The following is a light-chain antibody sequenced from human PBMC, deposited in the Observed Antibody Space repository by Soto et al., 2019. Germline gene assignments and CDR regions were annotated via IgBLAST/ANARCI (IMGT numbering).Light chain of an antibody. CDR1: SSDVGGYNY. CDR3: ISYTVSRSYV. J-gene: IGLJ1*01. V-gene: IGLV2-14*01. CDR2: SVS. Sequence: QSALTQPASVSGSPGQSITISCTGTSSDVGGYNYVSWFQQFPGKTPKLVIYSVSNRPSGVSYRFSGSKSGNTASLTISGLQADDEADYYCISYTVSRSYVFGPGTKLTVL.